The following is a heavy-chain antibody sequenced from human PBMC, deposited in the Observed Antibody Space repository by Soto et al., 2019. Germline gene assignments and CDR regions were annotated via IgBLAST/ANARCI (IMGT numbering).Heavy chain of an antibody. CDR3: ARVPLLGYCSGGSCYRYCYYYMDV. D-gene: IGHD2-15*01. Sequence: PSETLSLTCAVYGGSFSGYYWSWIRQPPGKGLEWIGEINHSGSTNYNPSLKSRVTISVDTSKNQFSLKLSSVTAADTAVYYCARVPLLGYCSGGSCYRYCYYYMDVWGKGTTVTVS. J-gene: IGHJ6*03. CDR1: GGSFSGYY. CDR2: INHSGST. V-gene: IGHV4-34*01.